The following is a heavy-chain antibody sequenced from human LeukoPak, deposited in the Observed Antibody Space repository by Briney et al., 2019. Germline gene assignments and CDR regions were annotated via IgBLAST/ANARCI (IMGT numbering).Heavy chain of an antibody. CDR1: GGSISSGSYY. J-gene: IGHJ6*03. V-gene: IGHV4-61*02. CDR3: AREAMGGNPGRYYMDV. D-gene: IGHD4-23*01. CDR2: IYTSGST. Sequence: ASETLSLTCTVSGGSISSGSYYWSWIRQPAGKGLEWIGRIYTSGSTNYNPSLESRVTISVDTSKNQFSLKLSSVTAADTAVYYCAREAMGGNPGRYYMDVWGKGTTVTISS.